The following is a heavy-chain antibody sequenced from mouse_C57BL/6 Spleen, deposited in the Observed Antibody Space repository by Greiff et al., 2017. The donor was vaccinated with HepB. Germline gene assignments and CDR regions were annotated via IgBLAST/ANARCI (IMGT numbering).Heavy chain of an antibody. D-gene: IGHD2-10*02. J-gene: IGHJ3*01. Sequence: QVQLQQSGAELVRPGTSVKVSCKASGYAFTNYLIEWVKQRPGQGLEWIGVINPGSGGTNYNEKFKGKATLTADKSSSTAYMQLSSLTSEDSAVYFCARLYGNLFAYWGQGTLVTVSA. V-gene: IGHV1-54*01. CDR2: INPGSGGT. CDR3: ARLYGNLFAY. CDR1: GYAFTNYL.